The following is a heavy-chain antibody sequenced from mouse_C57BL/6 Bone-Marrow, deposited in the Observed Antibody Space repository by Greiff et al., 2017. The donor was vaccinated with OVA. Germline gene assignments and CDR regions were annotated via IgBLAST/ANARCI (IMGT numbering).Heavy chain of an antibody. V-gene: IGHV1-19*01. CDR3: ARSPYYYGIDY. J-gene: IGHJ2*01. D-gene: IGHD1-1*01. CDR2: INPYNGGT. CDR1: GYTFTDYY. Sequence: EVQLQQSGPVLVKPGASVKMSCKASGYTFTDYYMNWVKQSHGKSLEWIGVINPYNGGTSYNQKFKGKATLTVDKSSSTAYMELNSLTSEDSAVYYCARSPYYYGIDYWGQGTTLTVSS.